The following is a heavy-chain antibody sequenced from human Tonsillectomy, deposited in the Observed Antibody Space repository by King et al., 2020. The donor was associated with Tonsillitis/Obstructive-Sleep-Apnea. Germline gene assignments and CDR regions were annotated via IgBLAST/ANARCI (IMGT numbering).Heavy chain of an antibody. V-gene: IGHV3-23*04. CDR1: GITFSSYA. Sequence: VQLVESGGDLVQPGGSLRLSCAASGITFSSYAMSWVRQAPGKGLEWVSGIRDSGGSTFYADSVKGRFTISRDNSKDTLYLQMNRLRAEDTAVYYCARVRITMVQGVSYYMDVWGKGTTVIVSS. CDR3: ARVRITMVQGVSYYMDV. D-gene: IGHD3-10*01. J-gene: IGHJ6*03. CDR2: IRDSGGST.